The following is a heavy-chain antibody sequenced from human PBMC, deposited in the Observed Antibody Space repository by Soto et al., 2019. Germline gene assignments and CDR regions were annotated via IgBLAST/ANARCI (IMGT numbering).Heavy chain of an antibody. J-gene: IGHJ4*02. CDR1: GFTFTRYS. D-gene: IGHD3-3*01. CDR2: ISSTTHYI. V-gene: IGHV3-21*06. CDR3: AREYEDLTSNFDY. Sequence: EVQLVESGGGLVKLGGSLRLSCAASGFTFTRYSMNWVRQAPGKGLEWVSSISSTTHYIYYADSMRGRFTISRDNAKNAVYLEMNSLRAEDTAVYYCAREYEDLTSNFDYWGQGTLVTVSS.